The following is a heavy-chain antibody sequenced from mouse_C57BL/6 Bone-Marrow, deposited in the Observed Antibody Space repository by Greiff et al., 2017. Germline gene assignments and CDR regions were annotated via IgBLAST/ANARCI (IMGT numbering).Heavy chain of an antibody. CDR1: GFTFSSYG. Sequence: EVQLVESGGDLVKPGGSLKLSCAASGFTFSSYGMSWVRQTPDKRLEWVATISSGGSYTYYPDSVKGRFTISSDNAKNTLYLQLSSLKSEDKAMYYCARSGRIRRRFAYWGQGTLVTVSA. J-gene: IGHJ3*01. V-gene: IGHV5-6*01. CDR2: ISSGGSYT. CDR3: ARSGRIRRRFAY. D-gene: IGHD2-12*01.